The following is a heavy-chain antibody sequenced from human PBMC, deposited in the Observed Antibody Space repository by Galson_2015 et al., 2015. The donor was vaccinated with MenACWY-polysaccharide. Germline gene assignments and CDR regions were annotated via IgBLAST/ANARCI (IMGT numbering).Heavy chain of an antibody. CDR3: ARGGFRSGYGNWFDP. Sequence: SVKVSCKASGYTFTSYDINWVRQATGQGLEWMGWMNSNSGNTGYAQKFQGRVTMTRNTSISTAYMELSSLRSEDTAVYYCARGGFRSGYGNWFDPWGQGTLVTVSS. J-gene: IGHJ5*02. CDR2: MNSNSGNT. V-gene: IGHV1-8*01. D-gene: IGHD3-22*01. CDR1: GYTFTSYD.